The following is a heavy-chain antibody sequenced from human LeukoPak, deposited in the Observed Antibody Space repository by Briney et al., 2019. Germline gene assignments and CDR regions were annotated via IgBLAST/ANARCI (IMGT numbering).Heavy chain of an antibody. CDR1: GFTFSSYS. Sequence: GGTLRLSCAASGFTFSSYSMNWVRQAPGKELAWVSYIDIRSTTIYYADSVKGRLIISRDNAKNSLYLQMNSLRAEDTAVYYCARDGYCSSTSCLDIWGQGTMVTVSS. V-gene: IGHV3-48*01. CDR2: IDIRSTTI. CDR3: ARDGYCSSTSCLDI. J-gene: IGHJ3*02. D-gene: IGHD2-2*03.